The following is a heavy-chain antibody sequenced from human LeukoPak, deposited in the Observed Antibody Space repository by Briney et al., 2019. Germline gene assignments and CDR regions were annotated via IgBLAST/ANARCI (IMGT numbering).Heavy chain of an antibody. CDR1: GFNFSSYA. CDR2: LSGSGGST. D-gene: IGHD2-2*03. V-gene: IGHV3-23*01. J-gene: IGHJ4*02. Sequence: GGSLRLSCAASGFNFSSYAMNWVRQAPGKGLEWVSTLSGSGGSTYYADSVKGRFTISRDNSKNTLYLQMNSLRADDTAIYYCAKSGSCSSTSCFRDYWGQGTLVTVST. CDR3: AKSGSCSSTSCFRDY.